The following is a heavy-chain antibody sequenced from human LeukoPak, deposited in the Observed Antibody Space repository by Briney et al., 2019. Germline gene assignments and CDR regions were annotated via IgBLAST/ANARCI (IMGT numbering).Heavy chain of an antibody. V-gene: IGHV1-18*01. CDR2: ISAYNGNT. J-gene: IGHJ4*02. Sequence: ASVKVSCKASGYTFTSYGISWVRQAPGQGLEWRGWISAYNGNTNYAQKLQGRVTMTTDTSTSTAYMELRSLRSDDTAVYYCARDRDYVWGSYRHTPDYWGQGTLVTVSS. D-gene: IGHD3-16*02. CDR3: ARDRDYVWGSYRHTPDY. CDR1: GYTFTSYG.